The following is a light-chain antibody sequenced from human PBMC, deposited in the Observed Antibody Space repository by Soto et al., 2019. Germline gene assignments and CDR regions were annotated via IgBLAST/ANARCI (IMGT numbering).Light chain of an antibody. V-gene: IGLV2-14*01. CDR2: EVS. Sequence: QSVLTQPASVSGSPGQSITISCTGTSSDVGGYNYVSWYQQHPGKAPKLMIYEVSNRPSGVSNRFSGSKSGNTASLTISGLQADDEAAYYCSSYTSTTDVFGTGTKLTVL. CDR1: SSDVGGYNY. CDR3: SSYTSTTDV. J-gene: IGLJ1*01.